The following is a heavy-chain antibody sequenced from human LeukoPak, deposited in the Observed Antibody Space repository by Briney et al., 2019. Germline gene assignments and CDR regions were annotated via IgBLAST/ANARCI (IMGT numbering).Heavy chain of an antibody. CDR3: ERYGDTRFDP. J-gene: IGHJ5*02. CDR2: FYYSVRA. V-gene: IGHV4-59*07. D-gene: IGHD4-17*01. Sequence: SDTLSLTSTVAGGSISGYYWTWIRQPPRKGLEWIGYFYYSVRANYNPSLQSRVTISEDTSKNQSSLKLTSVNAADTAVYYCERYGDTRFDPWGQGILVTVSS. CDR1: GGSISGYY.